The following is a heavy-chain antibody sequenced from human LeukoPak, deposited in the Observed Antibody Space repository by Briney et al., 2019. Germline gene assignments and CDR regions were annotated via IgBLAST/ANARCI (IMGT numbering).Heavy chain of an antibody. CDR3: ARDQGIADAFDI. D-gene: IGHD6-13*01. CDR2: INPSGGST. V-gene: IGHV1-46*01. J-gene: IGHJ3*02. CDR1: GYTFTSYY. Sequence: GASVKVSCKAFGYTFTSYYMHWVRQAPGQGLEWMGIINPSGGSTSYAQKFQGRVTMTRDTSTSTVYMELSSLRSEDTAVYYCARDQGIADAFDIWGQGAMVTVSS.